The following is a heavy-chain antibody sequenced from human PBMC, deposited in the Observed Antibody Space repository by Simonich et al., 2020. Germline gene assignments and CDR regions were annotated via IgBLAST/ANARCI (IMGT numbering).Heavy chain of an antibody. J-gene: IGHJ6*02. CDR2: IYHSGST. CDR3: ARVGYSNYYYYGMDV. CDR1: GYSISSGYY. V-gene: IGHV4-38-2*01. D-gene: IGHD6-13*01. Sequence: QVQLQESGPGLVKPSETLSLTCAVSGYSISSGYYWGWIRQPPGKGMEWIGSIYHSGSTHDNPSLKTRVTISVDTSKNQFSLKLSSVTAADTAVYYCARVGYSNYYYYGMDVWGQGTTVTVSS.